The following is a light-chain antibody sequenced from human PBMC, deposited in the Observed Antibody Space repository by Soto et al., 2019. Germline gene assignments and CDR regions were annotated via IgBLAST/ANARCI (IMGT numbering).Light chain of an antibody. Sequence: EIVLTQSPGTLSLSPGERATLSCRASQSVSSSYLAWYQQKPGQAPRLLIYGASRRATGIPDRFSGSGSGTDFTLTISRLEPEDFAVYYCQQYGSSPITFGPGTKGDIK. CDR1: QSVSSSY. CDR3: QQYGSSPIT. J-gene: IGKJ3*01. CDR2: GAS. V-gene: IGKV3-20*01.